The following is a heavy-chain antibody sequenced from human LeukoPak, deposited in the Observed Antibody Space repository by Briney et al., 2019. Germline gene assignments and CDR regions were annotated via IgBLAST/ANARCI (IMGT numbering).Heavy chain of an antibody. CDR1: GYSINNYW. CDR2: MDPSDSYS. D-gene: IGHD2-2*01. CDR3: ARRCSSNSCPFEY. J-gene: IGHJ4*02. Sequence: GESLKISCKGSGYSINNYWITWVRQMPGKGLEWMGRMDPSDSYSNYSPSFQGHVTISADKSISTAYLQWSSLKASDTAMYYCARRCSSNSCPFEYWGQGTLVTVSS. V-gene: IGHV5-10-1*01.